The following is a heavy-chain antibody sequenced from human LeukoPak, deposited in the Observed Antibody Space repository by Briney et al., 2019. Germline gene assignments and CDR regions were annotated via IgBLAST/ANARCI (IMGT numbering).Heavy chain of an antibody. J-gene: IGHJ4*02. D-gene: IGHD5-18*01. V-gene: IGHV5-10-1*01. Sequence: GESLKISCKGSGYSFTSYWIGWVRQMPGKGLEWMGRIDPSDSYTNYSPSFQGHVTISADKSISTAYLQWSSLKASDTAMYYCARLPRGQLWLQWTFDYWGQGTLVTVSS. CDR3: ARLPRGQLWLQWTFDY. CDR1: GYSFTSYW. CDR2: IDPSDSYT.